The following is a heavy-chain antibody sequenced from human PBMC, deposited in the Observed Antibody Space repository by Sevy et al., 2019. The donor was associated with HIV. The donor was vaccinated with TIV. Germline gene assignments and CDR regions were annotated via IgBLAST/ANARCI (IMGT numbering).Heavy chain of an antibody. CDR3: TRAPPVRSGDDSLNWFDP. CDR2: IYYTGST. V-gene: IGHV4-59*01. CDR1: GGSISAYY. D-gene: IGHD5-12*01. Sequence: ETLSLTCTVSGGSISAYYWSWIRQPPGKALEYVGYIYYTGSTNYNPSLKNRVTMSVDTSKNQFSLKLSSVTAADTAVYYCTRAPPVRSGDDSLNWFDPWGPGTLVTVSS. J-gene: IGHJ5*02.